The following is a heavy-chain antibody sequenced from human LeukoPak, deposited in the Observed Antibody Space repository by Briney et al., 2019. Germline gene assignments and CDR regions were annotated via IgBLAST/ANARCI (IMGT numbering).Heavy chain of an antibody. CDR3: AKEWSGWSTREPDY. V-gene: IGHV3-23*01. CDR2: ISGSGGST. CDR1: GFTFSSYA. J-gene: IGHJ4*02. Sequence: GGSLRLSCAASGFTFSSYAMSWVRQAPGQGLEWVSAISGSGGSTYYADSVKGRFTISRDNSKNTLYLQMNSLRAEDTAVYYCAKEWSGWSTREPDYWGQGTLVTVSS. D-gene: IGHD6-19*01.